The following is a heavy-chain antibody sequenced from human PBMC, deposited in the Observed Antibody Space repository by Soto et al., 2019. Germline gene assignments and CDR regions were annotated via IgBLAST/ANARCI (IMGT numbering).Heavy chain of an antibody. J-gene: IGHJ6*02. CDR2: IKQDGSEK. CDR3: ARDGDGSSYNYYYYGMDV. Sequence: EVQLVESGGGLVQPGGSLRLSCAASGFTFSSYWMSWVRQAPGKGREWVANIKQDGSEKYYVDSVKGRFTISRDNAKNSLYLQMNSLRAEDPAVYYCARDGDGSSYNYYYYGMDVWGQGTTVTVSS. CDR1: GFTFSSYW. D-gene: IGHD6-13*01. V-gene: IGHV3-7*01.